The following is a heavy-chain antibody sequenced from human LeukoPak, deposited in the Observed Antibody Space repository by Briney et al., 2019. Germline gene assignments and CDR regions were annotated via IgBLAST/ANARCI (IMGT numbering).Heavy chain of an antibody. D-gene: IGHD6-19*01. V-gene: IGHV1-18*01. J-gene: IGHJ4*02. Sequence: GASVKVSCKASGYTFTSYGISWVRQAPGQGLEWMGWISAYNGNTNYAQKFQGRVTMTRDTSTSTVYMEVSSLRSEDTAVYYCARARLGSSASADCWGQGTLVTVSS. CDR3: ARARLGSSASADC. CDR2: ISAYNGNT. CDR1: GYTFTSYG.